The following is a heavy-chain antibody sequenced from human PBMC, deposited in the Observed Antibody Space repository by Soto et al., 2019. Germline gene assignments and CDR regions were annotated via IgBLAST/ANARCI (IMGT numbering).Heavy chain of an antibody. D-gene: IGHD6-13*01. J-gene: IGHJ4*02. CDR3: ARSDSSSWSYSPPNHFDY. CDR2: INNDGSST. V-gene: IGHV3-74*01. Sequence: PGGSLRLSCAASGFTFSSYGMHWVRQAPGKGLVWVSRINNDGSSTSYADSVKGRFTISRDNAKNTLYLQMNSLRAEDTAVYYCARSDSSSWSYSPPNHFDYWGQGTLVTVSS. CDR1: GFTFSSYG.